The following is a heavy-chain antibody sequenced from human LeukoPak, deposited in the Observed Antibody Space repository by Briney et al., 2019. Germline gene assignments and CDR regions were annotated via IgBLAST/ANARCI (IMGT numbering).Heavy chain of an antibody. CDR2: DGAGGGGP. Sequence: PGGSLRLSCAASGFTFSSCGMSWIRQAPGKGLEWVSADGAGGGGPYYADSVNGRFTMSRDNSENMLYLQMDSLRVEDTAVYYCAKEDVGAAPDYWGQGTLVTVSS. CDR3: AKEDVGAAPDY. CDR1: GFTFSSCG. V-gene: IGHV3-23*01. J-gene: IGHJ4*02. D-gene: IGHD2-15*01.